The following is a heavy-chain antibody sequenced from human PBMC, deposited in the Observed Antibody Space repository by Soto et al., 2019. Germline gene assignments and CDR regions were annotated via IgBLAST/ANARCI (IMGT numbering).Heavy chain of an antibody. V-gene: IGHV2-70*01. Sequence: SGPTLVNPTQTLTLTCTFSGFSLGTSGVCVSWIRQPPGKALEWLALIDWDDDKYYSTSLQTRLTISKDTSKSQVVLTMTNMDPVDTATYYCARVPRVGTNSFDYWGQGTLVTVS. CDR2: IDWDDDK. CDR1: GFSLGTSGVC. J-gene: IGHJ4*02. CDR3: ARVPRVGTNSFDY. D-gene: IGHD1-26*01.